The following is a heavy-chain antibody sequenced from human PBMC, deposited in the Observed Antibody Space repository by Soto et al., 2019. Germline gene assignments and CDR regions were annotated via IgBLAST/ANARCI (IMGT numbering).Heavy chain of an antibody. Sequence: ASVKVSCKASGHTFTGYYMHWVRQAPGQGLEWMGWINPNSGGTNYAQKFQGWVTMTRDTSISTAYMELSRLRSDDTAVYYCARADESMYSGYVFPPANRGQGTLVTVSS. D-gene: IGHD5-12*01. CDR2: INPNSGGT. CDR3: ARADESMYSGYVFPPAN. J-gene: IGHJ4*02. V-gene: IGHV1-2*04. CDR1: GHTFTGYY.